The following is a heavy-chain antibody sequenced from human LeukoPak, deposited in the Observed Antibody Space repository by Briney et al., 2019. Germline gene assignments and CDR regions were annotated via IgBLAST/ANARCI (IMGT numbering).Heavy chain of an antibody. Sequence: ASVKASCKASGYTFTSYGISWVRQAPGQGLEWMGWISAYNHNTNYAQKFQGRVTMTIDTSTTTVYMELRSLRSDDTAIYYCARDLMYCDTMSCYDGDFDYWGQGTPVTVSS. V-gene: IGHV1-18*01. J-gene: IGHJ4*02. CDR1: GYTFTSYG. CDR2: ISAYNHNT. D-gene: IGHD2-2*01. CDR3: ARDLMYCDTMSCYDGDFDY.